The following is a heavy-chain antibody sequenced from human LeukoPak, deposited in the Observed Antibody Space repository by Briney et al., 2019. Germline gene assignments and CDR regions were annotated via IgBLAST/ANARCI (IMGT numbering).Heavy chain of an antibody. CDR2: ISGSGDST. Sequence: GGSLRLSCAASGFTFSSYAMSWVRQVPGKGLEWVSTISGSGDSTYYADSVKGRFTISRDNSKNTLYLQMNSLRSEDTAVYYCATYIKDRGSWYVEYFQHWGQGTLVTVSS. D-gene: IGHD6-13*01. CDR3: ATYIKDRGSWYVEYFQH. V-gene: IGHV3-23*01. J-gene: IGHJ1*01. CDR1: GFTFSSYA.